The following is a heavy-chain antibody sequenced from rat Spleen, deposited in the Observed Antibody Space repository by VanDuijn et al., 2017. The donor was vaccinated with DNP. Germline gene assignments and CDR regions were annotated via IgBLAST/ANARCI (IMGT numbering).Heavy chain of an antibody. Sequence: EVQLQESGSGLVRPSQSLSLTCSVTGYSISGNYWGWIRQFPGNKMECIGHISYSGSTDYNPSRKSRNSISIDNSKKHFFLHPNSVTTEDTARYYCARWTRNLDYRGQGVLVTVSS. CDR1: GYSISGNY. J-gene: IGHJ2*01. D-gene: IGHD1-7*01. CDR2: ISYSGST. CDR3: ARWTRNLDY. V-gene: IGHV3-1*01.